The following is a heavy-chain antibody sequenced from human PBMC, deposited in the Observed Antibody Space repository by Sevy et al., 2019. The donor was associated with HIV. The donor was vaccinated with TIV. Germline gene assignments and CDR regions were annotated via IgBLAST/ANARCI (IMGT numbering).Heavy chain of an antibody. CDR3: ARTLDGDYAGGIIDY. CDR1: EFSLSTSGMC. V-gene: IGHV2-70*01. CDR2: IDWDDAK. J-gene: IGHJ4*02. Sequence: SGPTLVKPTLTLTLTCTFSEFSLSTSGMCVSWIRQPPGKALEWLALIDWDDAKYYSTSLRTRLTISKDTSKNQVVLTMTNMDPVDTATYYCARTLDGDYAGGIIDYWGQGTLVTVSS. D-gene: IGHD4-17*01.